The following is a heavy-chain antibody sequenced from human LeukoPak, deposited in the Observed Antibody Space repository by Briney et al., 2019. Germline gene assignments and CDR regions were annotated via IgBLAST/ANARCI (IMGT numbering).Heavy chain of an antibody. V-gene: IGHV3-23*01. CDR1: GFTFSSYA. J-gene: IGHJ4*02. D-gene: IGHD1-1*01. CDR3: AKRLQLDQYYFDY. Sequence: GGSLRLSCAASGFTFSSYAMRWVRQAPGKGLEWVSAISGSGGSTYYADSVKGRFTISRDNSKNTLYLQMNSLRAEDTAVYYCAKRLQLDQYYFDYWGQGTLVTVSS. CDR2: ISGSGGST.